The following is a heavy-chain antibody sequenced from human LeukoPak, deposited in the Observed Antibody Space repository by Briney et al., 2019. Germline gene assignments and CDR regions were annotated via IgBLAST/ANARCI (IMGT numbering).Heavy chain of an antibody. CDR3: VKVRLETIEGRGFDY. V-gene: IGHV3-23*01. Sequence: PGGSLRLSCAASGFTFSGYGMNWVRQAPGKGLDWVSGIPSSGGSTYYADSVKGRFTISRDNSKNTLFLQMNSLRADDTAVYYCVKVRLETIEGRGFDYWGQGTLVTVSS. J-gene: IGHJ4*02. D-gene: IGHD1-1*01. CDR2: IPSSGGST. CDR1: GFTFSGYG.